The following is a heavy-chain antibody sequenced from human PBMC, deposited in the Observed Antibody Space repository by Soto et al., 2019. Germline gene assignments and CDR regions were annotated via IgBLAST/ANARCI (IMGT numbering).Heavy chain of an antibody. CDR2: ISWNSGSI. V-gene: IGHV3-9*01. Sequence: GGSLRLSCAASGFTFDDYAMHWVRQAPGKGLEWVSGISWNSGSIGYADSVKGRFTISRDNAKNSLYLQMNSLRAEDTALYYCARNKAYYYDSSGYFPRGGLDYWGQGTLVTVSS. J-gene: IGHJ4*02. D-gene: IGHD3-22*01. CDR1: GFTFDDYA. CDR3: ARNKAYYYDSSGYFPRGGLDY.